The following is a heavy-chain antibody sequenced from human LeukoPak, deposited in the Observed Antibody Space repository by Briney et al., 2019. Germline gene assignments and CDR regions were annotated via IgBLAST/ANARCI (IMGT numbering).Heavy chain of an antibody. D-gene: IGHD5-12*01. CDR1: GGTFSSYA. J-gene: IGHJ3*02. CDR3: ARDWTVARAFDI. Sequence: GASVKVSCKASGGTFSSYALSWVRQAPGQGLEWMGRIIPIFGTANYAQKFQGRVTITTDESTSTAYMELSSLRSEDTAVYYCARDWTVARAFDIWGQGTMVTVSS. V-gene: IGHV1-69*05. CDR2: IIPIFGTA.